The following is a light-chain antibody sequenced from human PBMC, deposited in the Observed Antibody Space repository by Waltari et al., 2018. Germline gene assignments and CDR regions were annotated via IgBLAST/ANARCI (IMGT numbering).Light chain of an antibody. J-gene: IGLJ1*01. V-gene: IGLV2-14*01. CDR1: SSDVGGYNY. CDR2: EVS. Sequence: QSALTQPASVSGSPGQSTTISCTGTSSDVGGYNYVSWYQPHPGKAPKLMIYEVSNRPSGVSNRFSGSKSGNTASLTISGLQAEDEADYYCSSYTSSSTLYVFGTGTKVTVL. CDR3: SSYTSSSTLYV.